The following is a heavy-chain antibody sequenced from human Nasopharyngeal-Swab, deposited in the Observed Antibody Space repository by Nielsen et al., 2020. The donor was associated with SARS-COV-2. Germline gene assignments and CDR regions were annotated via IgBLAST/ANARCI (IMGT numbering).Heavy chain of an antibody. D-gene: IGHD5-18*01. Sequence: WVRQAPGQGLEWMGWIDTNTRNPTYAQGFTRRFVFSLDTSVSTAYLQISSLKAEDTAMYYCATGLLGYSYAFGNWGQGTLVTVSS. V-gene: IGHV7-4-1*02. J-gene: IGHJ4*02. CDR2: IDTNTRNP. CDR3: ATGLLGYSYAFGN.